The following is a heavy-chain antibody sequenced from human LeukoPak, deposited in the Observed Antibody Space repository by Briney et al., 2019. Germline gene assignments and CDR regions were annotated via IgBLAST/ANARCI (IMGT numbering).Heavy chain of an antibody. J-gene: IGHJ1*01. CDR3: ARQAFCSSTSCYPFQH. D-gene: IGHD2-2*01. CDR1: GGSISSYY. V-gene: IGHV4-59*01. Sequence: SETLSLTCTVSGGSISSYYWSWIRQPPGKGLEWIGYIYYSGSTNYNPSLKSRVTISVDTSKNQFSLKLSSVTAADTAVYYCARQAFCSSTSCYPFQHWGQGTLVTVSS. CDR2: IYYSGST.